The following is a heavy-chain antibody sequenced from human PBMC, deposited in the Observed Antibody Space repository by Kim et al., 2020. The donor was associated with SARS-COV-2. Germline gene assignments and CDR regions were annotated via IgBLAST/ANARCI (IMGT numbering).Heavy chain of an antibody. J-gene: IGHJ4*02. CDR3: ARDPRAAGYCSGGSCLYFDY. CDR2: ISSSSSTI. Sequence: VGSLRLSCAASGFTFSSYSMNWVRQAPGKGLEWVSYISSSSSTIYYADSVKGRFTISRDNAKNSLYLQMNSLRAEDTAVYYCARDPRAAGYCSGGSCLYFDYWGQGTLVTVSS. CDR1: GFTFSSYS. D-gene: IGHD2-15*01. V-gene: IGHV3-48*04.